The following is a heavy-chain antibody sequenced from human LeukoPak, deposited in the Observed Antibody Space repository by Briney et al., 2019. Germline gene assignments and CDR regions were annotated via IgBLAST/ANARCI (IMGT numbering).Heavy chain of an antibody. Sequence: LGGSLTLSCSASGFTFSDYAMRWVRQAPGEGLEWVSSISDNAGAIHYADSVKGRSTIPRDNSKNTLYLQMNSLRAEDTAVYYCAKVTLSNSWDMHFDYWGQGTRVTVSS. D-gene: IGHD2/OR15-2a*01. CDR2: ISDNAGAI. CDR1: GFTFSDYA. CDR3: AKVTLSNSWDMHFDY. J-gene: IGHJ4*02. V-gene: IGHV3-23*01.